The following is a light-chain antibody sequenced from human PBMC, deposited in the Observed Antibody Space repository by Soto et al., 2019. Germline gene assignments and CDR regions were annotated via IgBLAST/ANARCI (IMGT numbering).Light chain of an antibody. CDR3: QQYNNWPLT. J-gene: IGKJ4*01. V-gene: IGKV3D-20*01. CDR2: DGF. CDR1: QSVSSSR. Sequence: DIVLTQSPATLSLSPGGRATLSFGSSQSVSSSRLAWYQQKPALAPRLLIYDGFLRATGIPDRFSGSGSGTDFTLTISRLEPEDFAVYYCQQYNNWPLTFGGGTKVDIK.